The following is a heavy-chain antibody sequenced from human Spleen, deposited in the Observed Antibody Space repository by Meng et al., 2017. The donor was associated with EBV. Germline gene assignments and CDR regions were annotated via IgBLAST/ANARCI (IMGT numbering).Heavy chain of an antibody. J-gene: IGHJ4*02. CDR1: GASISRSNW. Sequence: QAHLQGSGPGLVKPSGTLSLTCRVSGASISRSNWWNWVRQSPGKGLEWIGEIYHSGSVNYNPSLMSRLTLSVDKSNNQFSLRLYSVTAADTAVYYCARGASAGLIDYWGQGTLVTVSS. D-gene: IGHD6-13*01. CDR2: IYHSGSV. CDR3: ARGASAGLIDY. V-gene: IGHV4-4*02.